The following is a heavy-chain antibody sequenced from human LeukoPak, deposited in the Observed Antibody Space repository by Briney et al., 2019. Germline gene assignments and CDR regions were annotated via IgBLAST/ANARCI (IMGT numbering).Heavy chain of an antibody. CDR1: GFTFSSYS. Sequence: GGSLRLSCAASGFTFSSYSMNWVRQAPGKGLEWVANVNRDGNEEHYVDSVEGRFTISRDNAKNSLYLQMNTLRNEDTAVYYCVRDDGNRTGSTYFDAFDIWGRGTLVTVSS. D-gene: IGHD3-9*01. CDR2: VNRDGNEE. V-gene: IGHV3-7*03. J-gene: IGHJ3*02. CDR3: VRDDGNRTGSTYFDAFDI.